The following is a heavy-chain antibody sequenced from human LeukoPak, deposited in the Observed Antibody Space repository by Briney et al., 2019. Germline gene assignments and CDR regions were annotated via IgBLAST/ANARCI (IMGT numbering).Heavy chain of an antibody. CDR2: FDPEDGET. J-gene: IGHJ4*02. CDR3: ATGVGYDILTGYYAPISNFDY. D-gene: IGHD3-9*01. CDR1: GYTLTELS. V-gene: IGHV1-24*01. Sequence: ASVKVSCKVSGYTLTELSMHWVRQAPGKGLEWMGGFDPEDGETIYAQKFQGRVTMTEVTSTDTAYMELSSLRSEDTAVYYCATGVGYDILTGYYAPISNFDYWGQGTLVTVSS.